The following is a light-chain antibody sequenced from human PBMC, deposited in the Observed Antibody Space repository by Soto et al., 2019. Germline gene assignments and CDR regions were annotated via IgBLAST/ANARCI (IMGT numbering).Light chain of an antibody. V-gene: IGLV2-8*02. CDR1: SGDVGGYDY. CDR2: EVT. Sequence: QSALTQPPSASRSPGQSVTISCTGTSGDVGGYDYVSWYQQHPGKAPKLMIYEVTKRPSGVPDRFSGSKSGNTASLTVSGLQAEDEADYYCSSYAGSDNPYVFGTGTKVTVL. CDR3: SSYAGSDNPYV. J-gene: IGLJ1*01.